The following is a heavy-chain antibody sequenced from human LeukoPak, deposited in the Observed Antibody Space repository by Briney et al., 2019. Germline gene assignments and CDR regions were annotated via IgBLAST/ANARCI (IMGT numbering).Heavy chain of an antibody. V-gene: IGHV1-46*01. Sequence: ASVKVSCKASGYTFTTYYIHWVRQAPGQGLEWMGITNPSDGSTSYAQKFQGRVTMTRDMSTTTVYMHLSSLRSEDTAVYYCAREAVTIFGLVRTQTPKGPHRFDPWGQGTLVTVSS. CDR1: GYTFTTYY. D-gene: IGHD3-3*01. CDR3: AREAVTIFGLVRTQTPKGPHRFDP. J-gene: IGHJ5*02. CDR2: TNPSDGST.